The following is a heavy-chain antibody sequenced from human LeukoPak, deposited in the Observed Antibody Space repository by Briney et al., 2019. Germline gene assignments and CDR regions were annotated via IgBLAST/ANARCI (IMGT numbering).Heavy chain of an antibody. V-gene: IGHV1-18*01. Sequence: ASVKVSCKASGYTFTSYGISWVRQAPGQGLEWMGWISAYNGNTNYAQKLQGRVTMTTDTSTSTAYMELRSLRSDDTAVYYCARVAITMVRGVPRNWFDPWGQGTLVTVSS. J-gene: IGHJ5*02. D-gene: IGHD3-10*01. CDR1: GYTFTSYG. CDR3: ARVAITMVRGVPRNWFDP. CDR2: ISAYNGNT.